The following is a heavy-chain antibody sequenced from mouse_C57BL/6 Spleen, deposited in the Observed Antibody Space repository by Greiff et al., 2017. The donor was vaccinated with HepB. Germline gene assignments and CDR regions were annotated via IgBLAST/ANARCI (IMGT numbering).Heavy chain of an antibody. CDR1: GFSLTSYG. CDR3: ARGYYGSIYVDY. D-gene: IGHD1-1*01. CDR2: IWSGGST. V-gene: IGHV2-2*01. Sequence: VQLQQSGPGLVQPSQSLSITCTVSGFSLTSYGVHWVRQSPGKGLEWLGVIWSGGSTDYNAAFISRLSLSKDNAKSQVFFKMNSLQAYDTALYYCARGYYGSIYVDYWGQGATLTVSS. J-gene: IGHJ2*01.